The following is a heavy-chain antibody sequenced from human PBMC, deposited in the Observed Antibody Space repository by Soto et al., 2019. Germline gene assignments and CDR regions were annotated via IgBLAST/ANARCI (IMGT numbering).Heavy chain of an antibody. CDR2: ISAYNGNT. Sequence: ASVKVSCKASGYTFTSYGISWVRQAPGQGLEWMGWISAYNGNTNYAQKLQGRVTMTTDTSTSTAYMELRSLRSDDTAVYYCALPGGSYGQYYFDYWGQGTLVTVSS. CDR3: ALPGGSYGQYYFDY. V-gene: IGHV1-18*01. CDR1: GYTFTSYG. J-gene: IGHJ4*02. D-gene: IGHD1-26*01.